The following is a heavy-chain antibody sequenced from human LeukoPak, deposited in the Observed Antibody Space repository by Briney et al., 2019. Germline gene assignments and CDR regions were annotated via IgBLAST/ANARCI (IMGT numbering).Heavy chain of an antibody. Sequence: ASVKVSCTVSGYTLTELSMHWVRQAPGKGLEWMGGFDPEDGETIYAQKFQGRVTMTEDTSTDTAYMELSSLRSEDTAVYYCATLPNYDSSGYSHRNKYYFDYWGQGTLVTVSS. CDR2: FDPEDGET. V-gene: IGHV1-24*01. CDR3: ATLPNYDSSGYSHRNKYYFDY. D-gene: IGHD3-22*01. J-gene: IGHJ4*02. CDR1: GYTLTELS.